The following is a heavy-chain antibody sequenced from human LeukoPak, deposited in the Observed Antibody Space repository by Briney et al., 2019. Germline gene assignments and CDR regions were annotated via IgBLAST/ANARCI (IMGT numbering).Heavy chain of an antibody. J-gene: IGHJ6*02. V-gene: IGHV3-21*01. Sequence: PGGSLRLSCAASGFTFSSYSMNWVRQAPGKGLEWVSSISSSSSYIYYADSVKGRFTISRDNAKNSLYLQMNSLRAEDTAVYYCARDMKLRLDHYYGMDVWGQGTTVTVSS. CDR3: ARDMKLRLDHYYGMDV. CDR1: GFTFSSYS. D-gene: IGHD3-3*01. CDR2: ISSSSSYI.